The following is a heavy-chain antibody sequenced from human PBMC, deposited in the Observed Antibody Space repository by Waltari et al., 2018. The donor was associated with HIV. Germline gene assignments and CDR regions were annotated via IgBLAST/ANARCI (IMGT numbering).Heavy chain of an antibody. D-gene: IGHD3-10*01. J-gene: IGHJ6*02. CDR2: ISDYNGNT. V-gene: IGHV1-18*01. Sequence: QVQLVQSGAEMRKPGASVKVACRASGYTFSAYTLSWVRQAPGQGLGWRGGISDYNGNTNYAQKFQGRVYMTTDTSTSTAHMELRSLRSDDTAVYYCARGVSIVRGVMIRCHMDVWGQGTTVTVSS. CDR1: GYTFSAYT. CDR3: ARGVSIVRGVMIRCHMDV.